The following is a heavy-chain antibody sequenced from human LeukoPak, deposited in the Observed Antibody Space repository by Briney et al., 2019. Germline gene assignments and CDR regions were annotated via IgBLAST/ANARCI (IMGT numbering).Heavy chain of an antibody. Sequence: PSETLSLTCTVSGYSISSGYYWIWIRQPPGKGLEWIGSMSYSGSTNYNPSLKSRVTMSVDTSKNQFSLILSSVTAADTAVYFCARGAMHYYYYMDVWGTGTTVTVSS. CDR2: MSYSGST. CDR3: ARGAMHYYYYMDV. CDR1: GYSISSGYY. J-gene: IGHJ6*03. D-gene: IGHD2-2*01. V-gene: IGHV4-61*01.